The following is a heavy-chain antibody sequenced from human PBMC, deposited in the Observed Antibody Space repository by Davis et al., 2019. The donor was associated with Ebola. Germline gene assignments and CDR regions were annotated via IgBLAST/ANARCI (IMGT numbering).Heavy chain of an antibody. CDR2: IYYSGST. V-gene: IGHV4-39*01. D-gene: IGHD2-2*01. CDR1: GGSISSSSYY. Sequence: PSETLSLTCTVSGGSISSSSYYWGWIRQPPGKGLEWIGSIYYSGSTYYNPSLKSRVTISVDTSKNQFSLKLSSVTAADTAVYYCARGRIVVVPAAIGPWGQGTLVTVSS. J-gene: IGHJ5*02. CDR3: ARGRIVVVPAAIGP.